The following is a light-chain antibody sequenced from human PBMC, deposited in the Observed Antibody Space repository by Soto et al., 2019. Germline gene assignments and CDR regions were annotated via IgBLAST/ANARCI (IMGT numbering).Light chain of an antibody. CDR3: SSYTTRSSFYV. Sequence: QSALTQPPSVSGSPGQSVTISCTGTSSDIGTYNRVSWYQQTPGTAPKLIIFEVSLRPSWVPDRFSGSKSGNTASLTISGLQAEDEADYYCSSYTTRSSFYVFGAGTKLTVL. CDR2: EVS. J-gene: IGLJ1*01. V-gene: IGLV2-18*02. CDR1: SSDIGTYNR.